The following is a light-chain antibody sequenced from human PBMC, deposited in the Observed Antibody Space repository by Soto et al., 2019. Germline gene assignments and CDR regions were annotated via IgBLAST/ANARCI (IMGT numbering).Light chain of an antibody. CDR1: QGISSY. V-gene: IGKV1-9*01. Sequence: DIPLTQSPSFLSASVGDRVTITCRASQGISSYLAWNQQKPGKAPKLLIYAASTLQSGVPSRFSGSGSGTEFSLTISCLQPEDFATYYCQQLNSYPPMYASGQRTKLPIK. CDR3: QQLNSYPPMYA. CDR2: AAS. J-gene: IGKJ2*01.